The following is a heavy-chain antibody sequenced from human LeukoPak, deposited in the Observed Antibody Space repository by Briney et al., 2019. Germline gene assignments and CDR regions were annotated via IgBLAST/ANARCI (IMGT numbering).Heavy chain of an antibody. D-gene: IGHD4-17*01. CDR3: ARVDYRDYSKDFDY. J-gene: IGHJ4*02. Sequence: SETLSLTCAVYGGSFSGYYWSWIRQPPGKGLEWIGEINHSGSTNYNPSLKSRVTISVDTSKSQFSLKLSSVTAADTAVYYCARVDYRDYSKDFDYWGQGTLVTVSS. CDR2: INHSGST. CDR1: GGSFSGYY. V-gene: IGHV4-34*01.